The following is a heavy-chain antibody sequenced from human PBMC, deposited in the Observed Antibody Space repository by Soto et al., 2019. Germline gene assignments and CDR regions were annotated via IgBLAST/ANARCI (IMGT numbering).Heavy chain of an antibody. CDR1: GFTFSSYG. D-gene: IGHD6-13*01. J-gene: IGHJ6*02. Sequence: QVQLMESGGGVVQPGRSLRLSCAASGFTFSSYGMHWVRQAPGKGLEWVAVIWYDGSNKYYADSVKGRFTISRDNSKNRLYLQMNSLRAEDTAVYYCARVGSSWYADDYGMDVWGQGTTVTVSS. V-gene: IGHV3-33*01. CDR3: ARVGSSWYADDYGMDV. CDR2: IWYDGSNK.